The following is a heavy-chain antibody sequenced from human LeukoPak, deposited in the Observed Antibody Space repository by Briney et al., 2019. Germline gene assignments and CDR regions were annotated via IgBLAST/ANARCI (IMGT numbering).Heavy chain of an antibody. D-gene: IGHD2-8*02. J-gene: IGHJ4*02. CDR3: AREESGGYFDY. Sequence: GASVTLSCKASGYTFTTRYYMHWVRQAPGQGLEWIGIINTSGGGTNYAQKFQGRVTMTRDTSTSTVYMELGSLTSEDTAVYYCAREESGGYFDYWGQGTLVTVSS. V-gene: IGHV1-46*01. CDR1: GYTFTTRYY. CDR2: INTSGGGT.